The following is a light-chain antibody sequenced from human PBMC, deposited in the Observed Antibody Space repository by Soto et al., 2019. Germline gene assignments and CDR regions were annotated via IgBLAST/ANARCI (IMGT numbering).Light chain of an antibody. V-gene: IGKV3-20*01. J-gene: IGKJ1*01. Sequence: IVWTQSPGTLSVSPGERDTLSCRASQSVSSSFLAWYQQKPGQAPRLLIYGASSRATGIPDRFSGSGSGTDFTLTISRLEPEDFAVYYCHQYGSSPATFGQGTKVDIK. CDR2: GAS. CDR3: HQYGSSPAT. CDR1: QSVSSSF.